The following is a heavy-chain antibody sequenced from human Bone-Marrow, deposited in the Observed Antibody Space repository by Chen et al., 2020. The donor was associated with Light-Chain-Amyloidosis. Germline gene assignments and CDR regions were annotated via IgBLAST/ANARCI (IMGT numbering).Heavy chain of an antibody. J-gene: IGHJ6*02. D-gene: IGHD2-2*01. CDR2: INPNSDST. Sequence: QVQLVQSGAEVKKPGASVKVSCEASGYTFTGYPMHWVRQAPGQGLEWMGWINPNSDSTIYAQKFQGRVTMTRDTSISTVYMELSRLRSDDTAVYYCARGLHCSNTNCYLEFYYNAMDVWGQGTMVTVSS. CDR1: GYTFTGYP. V-gene: IGHV1-2*02. CDR3: ARGLHCSNTNCYLEFYYNAMDV.